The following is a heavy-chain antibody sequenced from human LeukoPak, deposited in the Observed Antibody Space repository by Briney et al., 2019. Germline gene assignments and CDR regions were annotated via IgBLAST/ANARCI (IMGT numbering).Heavy chain of an antibody. V-gene: IGHV4-4*07. D-gene: IGHD3-22*01. J-gene: IGHJ3*02. CDR3: ARDSSSGYYLDAFDI. CDR1: GGSISSYY. Sequence: SETLSLTCTVSGGSISSYYWSWIRQPAGKGLEWIGRIYTSGSTNYNPSLKSRVTMSVDTSKNQFSLKLSSVTAADTAVYYCARDSSSGYYLDAFDIWGQGTMVTVSS. CDR2: IYTSGST.